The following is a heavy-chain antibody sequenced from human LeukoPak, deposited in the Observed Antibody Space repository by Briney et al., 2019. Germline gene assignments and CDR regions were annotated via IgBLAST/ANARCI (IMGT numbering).Heavy chain of an antibody. CDR1: GYTFTSYG. Sequence: ASVKVSCKASGYTFTSYGITWVRQAPGQGLEWVGWISAYNGNTNYEQKLQGRVTMTRDTSTSTAYMELRSLRSDDTAVYYGARDRAGSYDWFDPWGQGTLVTVSS. CDR2: ISAYNGNT. CDR3: ARDRAGSYDWFDP. V-gene: IGHV1-18*04. J-gene: IGHJ5*02. D-gene: IGHD3-10*01.